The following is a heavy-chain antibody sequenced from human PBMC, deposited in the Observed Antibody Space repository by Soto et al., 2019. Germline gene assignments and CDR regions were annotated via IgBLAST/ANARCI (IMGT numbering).Heavy chain of an antibody. V-gene: IGHV4-34*01. Sequence: LSLTCAVYGGSFSGYYWSWIRQPPGKGLEWIGEINHSGSTNYNPSLKSRVTISVDTSKNQFSLKLSSVTAADTAVYYCARVRVSGYSYGYPSYYYYGMDVWGQGTTVTVSS. CDR2: INHSGST. CDR1: GGSFSGYY. D-gene: IGHD5-18*01. J-gene: IGHJ6*02. CDR3: ARVRVSGYSYGYPSYYYYGMDV.